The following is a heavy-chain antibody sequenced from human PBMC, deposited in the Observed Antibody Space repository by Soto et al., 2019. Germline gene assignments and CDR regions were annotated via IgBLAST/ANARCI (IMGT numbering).Heavy chain of an antibody. Sequence: ASVKVSCKASGYTFTSYGISWVRQAPGQGLEWMGWISAYNGNTKYAQKFQGRVTITTDTSTSTAYMELSSLRSEDTAVYYCAREEGRDYDILTGYYPTKYYYYGMDVWGQGTTVTVSS. CDR1: GYTFTSYG. D-gene: IGHD3-9*01. V-gene: IGHV1-18*01. CDR3: AREEGRDYDILTGYYPTKYYYYGMDV. J-gene: IGHJ6*02. CDR2: ISAYNGNT.